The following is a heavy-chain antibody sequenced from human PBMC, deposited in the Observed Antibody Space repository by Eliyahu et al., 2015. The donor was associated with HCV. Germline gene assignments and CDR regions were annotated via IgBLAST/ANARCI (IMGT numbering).Heavy chain of an antibody. Sequence: VRQAPGKGLEWVAVIWYDGSNKYYADSVKGRFTISRDNSKNTLYLQMNSLRAEDTAVYYCARDLWSVAGMAVSGPLDYWGQGTLVTVSS. CDR3: ARDLWSVAGMAVSGPLDY. D-gene: IGHD6-19*01. J-gene: IGHJ4*02. V-gene: IGHV3-33*01. CDR2: IWYDGSNK.